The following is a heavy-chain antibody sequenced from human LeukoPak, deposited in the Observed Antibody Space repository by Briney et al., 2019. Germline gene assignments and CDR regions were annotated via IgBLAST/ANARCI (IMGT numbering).Heavy chain of an antibody. J-gene: IGHJ5*02. CDR3: ARDRTPHSWEIPGRFDP. Sequence: PGGSLRLSCAASGFTFSSYAMHWVRQAPGKGLEWVAVISYDGSNKYYADSVKGRFTISRDNAKNSLYLQMNSLRAEDTAVYYCARDRTPHSWEIPGRFDPWGQGTLVTVSS. CDR1: GFTFSSYA. D-gene: IGHD6-13*01. V-gene: IGHV3-30-3*01. CDR2: ISYDGSNK.